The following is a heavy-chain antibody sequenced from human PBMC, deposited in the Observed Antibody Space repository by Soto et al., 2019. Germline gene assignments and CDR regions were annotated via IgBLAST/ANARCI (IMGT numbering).Heavy chain of an antibody. CDR2: IYYPGSA. CDR3: ARARTGNIMGFFDY. CDR1: SPSISGYY. Sequence: SETLSLTCTIVSPSISGYYWSWIRQPPGKGLEWIGNIYYPGSANYNPSLKSRVTISIDTSKSQFSPKLSSVTAADTAIYYCARARTGNIMGFFDYWGQGTQVTVSS. V-gene: IGHV4-59*08. J-gene: IGHJ4*02. D-gene: IGHD3-9*01.